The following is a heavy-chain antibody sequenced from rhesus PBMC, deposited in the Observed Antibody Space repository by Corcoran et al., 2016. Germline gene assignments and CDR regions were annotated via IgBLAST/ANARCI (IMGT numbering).Heavy chain of an antibody. CDR1: GGSISSSNW. J-gene: IGHJ4*01. CDR2: IGGSSGST. CDR3: TRSSGWAYYFDY. D-gene: IGHD2-21*01. V-gene: IGHV4-65*02. Sequence: QVQLQESGPGLVKPSETLSLTCAVFGGSISSSNWWGWIRQPPGKGLEWIGNIGGSSGSTYYNPSLKSRVTISKDTSKNQFSLKLSSVTAADTAVYYCTRSSGWAYYFDYWGQGVLVTVSS.